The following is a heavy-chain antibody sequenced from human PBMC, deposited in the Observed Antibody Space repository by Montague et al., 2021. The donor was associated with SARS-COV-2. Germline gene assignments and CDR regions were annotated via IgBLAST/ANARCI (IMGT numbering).Heavy chain of an antibody. Sequence: PALVKPTQILTLTCTFSGFSLSTSGMCVSWIRQPPGKALEWLARIDWDDDKYYSTSLKTKLTISKDTSKNQVVLTMTNMDPVDTATYYCARRTYDILTGYDYGMDVWGQGTTATVSS. CDR2: IDWDDDK. D-gene: IGHD3-9*01. J-gene: IGHJ6*02. V-gene: IGHV2-70*11. CDR1: GFSLSTSGMC. CDR3: ARRTYDILTGYDYGMDV.